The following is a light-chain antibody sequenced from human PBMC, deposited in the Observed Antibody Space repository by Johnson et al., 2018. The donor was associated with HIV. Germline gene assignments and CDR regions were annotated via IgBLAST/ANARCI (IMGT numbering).Light chain of an antibody. CDR1: NSNIGNNY. V-gene: IGLV1-51*01. CDR2: DNN. CDR3: ATWDSSLSASRV. Sequence: QSVLTQPPSVSAAPGQKVTISCSGSNSNIGNNYVSWYQQLPGTAPKLLIYDNNKRPSGIPDRFSGSKSGTSATLGITGLQTGDEADYYCATWDSSLSASRVLGTGTKVAVL. J-gene: IGLJ1*01.